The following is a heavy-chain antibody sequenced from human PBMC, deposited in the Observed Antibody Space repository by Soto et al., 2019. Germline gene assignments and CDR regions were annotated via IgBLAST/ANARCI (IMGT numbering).Heavy chain of an antibody. Sequence: GGSLRLSCAASGFTFSSYGMHWVRQAPGKGLEWVAVISYDGSNEYYADSVKGRFTISRDNSKNTLYLQMNSLRAEDTAVYYCAKDQVEQWLARDYYYYYGMDVWGQGTTVTVSS. CDR1: GFTFSSYG. J-gene: IGHJ6*02. CDR2: ISYDGSNE. CDR3: AKDQVEQWLARDYYYYYGMDV. V-gene: IGHV3-30*18. D-gene: IGHD6-19*01.